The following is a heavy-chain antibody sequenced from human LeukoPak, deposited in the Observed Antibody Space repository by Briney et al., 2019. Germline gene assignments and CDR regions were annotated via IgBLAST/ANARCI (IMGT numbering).Heavy chain of an antibody. CDR2: VSYSGST. CDR3: ARGKFGDFED. J-gene: IGHJ6*02. CDR1: GASINSYY. D-gene: IGHD4-17*01. Sequence: PSETLSFTCTVSGASINSYYWSWIRQPPGKGLEWIGCVSYSGSTDYNPALKSRVTISEDTSKSQVSLKLSSVTAADTAVYFLARGKFGDFEDWGQGTTVTVSS. V-gene: IGHV4-59*01.